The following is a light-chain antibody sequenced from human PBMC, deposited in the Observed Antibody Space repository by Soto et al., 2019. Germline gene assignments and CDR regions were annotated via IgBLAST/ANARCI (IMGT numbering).Light chain of an antibody. CDR1: QSLTSN. V-gene: IGKV3-20*01. J-gene: IGKJ1*01. Sequence: TQSPATLYVSPGERATLSCRASQSLTSNLAWYQQKPGQAPRLLIYGASTRATGIPDRFSGSGSGTDFTLTISRLEPEDSAVYYCQQYGSSPTWTFGQGTKVEIK. CDR2: GAS. CDR3: QQYGSSPTWT.